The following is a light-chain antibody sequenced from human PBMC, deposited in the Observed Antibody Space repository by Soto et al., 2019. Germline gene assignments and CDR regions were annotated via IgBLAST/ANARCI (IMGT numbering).Light chain of an antibody. CDR2: DVS. Sequence: QSVLTQPRSVSGSPGQSVTISCTGTSTDVGGYNYVSWYQQHPGKVPKLMLYDVSKRPSGVPDRFSGSKSGNTASLTISGLQPENEADYYCCSYAGGDTLYVFGSGTKVTVL. J-gene: IGLJ1*01. CDR3: CSYAGGDTLYV. CDR1: STDVGGYNY. V-gene: IGLV2-11*01.